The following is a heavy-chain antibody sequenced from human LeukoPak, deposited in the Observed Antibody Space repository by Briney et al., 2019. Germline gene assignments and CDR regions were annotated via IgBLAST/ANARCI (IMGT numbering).Heavy chain of an antibody. Sequence: GGSLRLSCAASGFTFSSYAMSWVRQAPGKGLEWVSGITTGGRPYYADSVKGRFTISRDNAKNSLYLQMNSLRAEDTAVYYCAREVSSGWSPLYDAFDIWGQGTMVTVSS. J-gene: IGHJ3*02. D-gene: IGHD6-19*01. V-gene: IGHV3-23*01. CDR3: AREVSSGWSPLYDAFDI. CDR2: ITTGGRP. CDR1: GFTFSSYA.